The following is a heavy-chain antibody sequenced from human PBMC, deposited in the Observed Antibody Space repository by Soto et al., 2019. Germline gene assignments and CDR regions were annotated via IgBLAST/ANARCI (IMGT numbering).Heavy chain of an antibody. Sequence: PGESLKISCKGSGYSFTSYWIAWVRQMPGKGLEWMGIIYPGDSDTRYSPSFQGQVTISADKSISTAYLQWSSLKASDTAIYYCARPRSGSYRLDYYGMDVWGQGTTATVSS. CDR2: IYPGDSDT. CDR1: GYSFTSYW. J-gene: IGHJ6*01. CDR3: ARPRSGSYRLDYYGMDV. V-gene: IGHV5-51*01. D-gene: IGHD3-10*01.